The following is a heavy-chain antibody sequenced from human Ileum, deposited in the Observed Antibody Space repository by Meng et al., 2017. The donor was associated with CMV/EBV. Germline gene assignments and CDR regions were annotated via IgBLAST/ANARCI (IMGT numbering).Heavy chain of an antibody. CDR1: GFTISNTY. CDR2: IRSGGDT. D-gene: IGHD4-11*01. CDR3: ARDPGYSSSLTYDY. Sequence: QVVESXXXXXQXXWXXRLPCAASGFTISNTYTSWVRQAPGKGLEWVSVIRSGGDTYYADSVKGRFIIFRDNSKNTVYLQMNSLRVEDTALYHCARDPGYSSSLTYDYWGQGTLVTVSS. V-gene: IGHV3-66*01. J-gene: IGHJ4*02.